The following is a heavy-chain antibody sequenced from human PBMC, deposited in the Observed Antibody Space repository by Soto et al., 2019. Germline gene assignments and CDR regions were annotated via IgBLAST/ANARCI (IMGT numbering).Heavy chain of an antibody. Sequence: LRLSCAASGFRFSLFWMSWVRQTPGKGLEWVANINEDGSEKFFADSVKGRFTISRDNAKNSLALQMNSLTADDTAVYYCARTGWPQSSYYFDYWGQGTLVTVSS. CDR1: GFRFSLFW. CDR2: INEDGSEK. V-gene: IGHV3-7*03. CDR3: ARTGWPQSSYYFDY. D-gene: IGHD3-16*01. J-gene: IGHJ4*02.